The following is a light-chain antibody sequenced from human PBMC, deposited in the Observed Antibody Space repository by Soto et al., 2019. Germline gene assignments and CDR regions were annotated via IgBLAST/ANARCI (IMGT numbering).Light chain of an antibody. J-gene: IGKJ2*01. V-gene: IGKV3-20*01. CDR2: GAS. CDR3: QQYGSSAYT. Sequence: EIVLTQSPGTLSLSPGERATLSCRASQSVSSSYLAWYQQKPGQAPRLLIYGASSRSSGIPDRFSGSGSGTDFTLTISRLKPEDFAVYYCQQYGSSAYTFGQGTKREIK. CDR1: QSVSSSY.